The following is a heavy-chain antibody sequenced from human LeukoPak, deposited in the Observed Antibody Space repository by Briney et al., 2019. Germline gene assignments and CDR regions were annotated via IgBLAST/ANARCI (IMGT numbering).Heavy chain of an antibody. Sequence: GGSLRLSCAASGFTFSSYSMSWVRQAPGKGLEWVSGISGSGGSTDYADSVKGRFTISRDNSKSTLYLQMNSLRVEDTAAYYCAKDPGYQVVYCFDYWGQGTLVTVSS. J-gene: IGHJ4*02. CDR2: ISGSGGST. V-gene: IGHV3-23*01. D-gene: IGHD2-2*01. CDR1: GFTFSSYS. CDR3: AKDPGYQVVYCFDY.